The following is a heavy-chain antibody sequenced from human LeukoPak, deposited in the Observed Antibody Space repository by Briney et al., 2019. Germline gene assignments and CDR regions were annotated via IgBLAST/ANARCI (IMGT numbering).Heavy chain of an antibody. D-gene: IGHD3-3*01. Sequence: KASETLSLTCTVSGGSISSYYWSWIRQPPGKGLEWIGYIYYSGSTNYNPSLKSRVTISVDTSKNQFSLKLSSVTAADTAVYYCARDSFLLGRHYDFWSGYSTNDAFDIWGQGTMVTVSS. CDR1: GGSISSYY. CDR3: ARDSFLLGRHYDFWSGYSTNDAFDI. J-gene: IGHJ3*02. CDR2: IYYSGST. V-gene: IGHV4-59*12.